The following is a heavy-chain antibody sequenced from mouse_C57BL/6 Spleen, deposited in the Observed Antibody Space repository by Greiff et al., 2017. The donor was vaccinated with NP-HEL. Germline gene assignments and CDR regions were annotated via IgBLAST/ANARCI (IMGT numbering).Heavy chain of an antibody. CDR1: GFSLTSYG. V-gene: IGHV2-2*01. Sequence: VNLVESGPGLVQPSQSLSITCTVSGFSLTSYGVHWVRQSPGKGLEWLGVIWSGGSTDYNAAFISRLSISKDNSKSQVFFKMNSLQADDTAIYYCARDYDYDTYAMDYWGQGTSVTVSS. CDR2: IWSGGST. D-gene: IGHD2-4*01. CDR3: ARDYDYDTYAMDY. J-gene: IGHJ4*01.